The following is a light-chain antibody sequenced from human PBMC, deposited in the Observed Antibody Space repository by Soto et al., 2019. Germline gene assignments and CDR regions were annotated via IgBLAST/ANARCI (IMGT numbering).Light chain of an antibody. V-gene: IGKV3-11*01. CDR3: QQRSNWPRT. Sequence: IVLTQSPATLSLSPGERATISCRASQSVSSYLAWYQQKPGQAPRLLIYDASNRATGIPARFSGSGSGTDFTLTISSLEPENFAVYYCQQRSNWPRTFGQGTKV. J-gene: IGKJ1*01. CDR1: QSVSSY. CDR2: DAS.